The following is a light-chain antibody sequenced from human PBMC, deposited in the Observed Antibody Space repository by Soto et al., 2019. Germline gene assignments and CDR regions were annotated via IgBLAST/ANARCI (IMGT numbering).Light chain of an antibody. Sequence: EIVLTQSPGTLSLSPGERATLSCRASQSFSRSYLAWYQQKPGQAPRLVIYGASSRATGIPDRFSGSGSGTDITLTISRLEPEDFAVYYCQQYGTSGRTFGQGTKLEIK. CDR1: QSFSRSY. J-gene: IGKJ2*01. CDR3: QQYGTSGRT. V-gene: IGKV3-20*01. CDR2: GAS.